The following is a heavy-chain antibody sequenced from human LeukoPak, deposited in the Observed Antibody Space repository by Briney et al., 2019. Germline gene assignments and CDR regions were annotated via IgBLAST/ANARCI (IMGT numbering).Heavy chain of an antibody. CDR3: YYRVSSGYLT. CDR1: GYTFTGYY. CDR2: INPNSGGT. D-gene: IGHD3-22*01. V-gene: IGHV1-2*02. Sequence: ASVKVSCKASGYTFTGYYIHWVRQAPGQGLEWMGWINPNSGGTNYAQKFQGRVSMTRDTSISTAYMELSRPRSDDTAVYYCYYRVSSGYLTWGQGTLVTVSS. J-gene: IGHJ4*02.